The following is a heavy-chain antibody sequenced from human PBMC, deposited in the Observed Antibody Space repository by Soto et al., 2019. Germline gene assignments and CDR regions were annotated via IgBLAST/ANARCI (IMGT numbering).Heavy chain of an antibody. CDR1: GFTFSSYA. Sequence: GGSLRLSCAASGFTFSSYAMHWVRQAPGKGLEWVAVISYDGSNKYYADSVKGRFTISRDNSKNTLYLQMNSLRAEDTAVYYCARGGSYCSSTSCYYYYYMDVWGKGTTVTVSS. D-gene: IGHD2-2*01. CDR3: ARGGSYCSSTSCYYYYYMDV. V-gene: IGHV3-30*04. J-gene: IGHJ6*03. CDR2: ISYDGSNK.